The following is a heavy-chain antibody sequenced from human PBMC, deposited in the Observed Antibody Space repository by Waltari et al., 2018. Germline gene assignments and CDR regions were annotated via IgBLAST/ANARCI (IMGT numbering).Heavy chain of an antibody. CDR3: ARGKAVEIFGVVMAYNWFDP. Sequence: QVQLQESGPGLVKPSQTLSLTCTVSGGSISSGGYYWSWIRQHPGKGLEWIGYIYYSGSTYYNPSLKSRVTISVDTSKNQFSRKLSSVTAADTAVYYCARGKAVEIFGVVMAYNWFDPWGQGTLVTVSS. V-gene: IGHV4-31*03. CDR1: GGSISSGGYY. D-gene: IGHD3-3*01. CDR2: IYYSGST. J-gene: IGHJ5*02.